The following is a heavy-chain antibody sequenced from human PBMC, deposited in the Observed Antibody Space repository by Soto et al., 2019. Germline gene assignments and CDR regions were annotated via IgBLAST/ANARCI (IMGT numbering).Heavy chain of an antibody. CDR1: GGSIRSGGYY. CDR2: IYYSGST. V-gene: IGHV4-31*03. D-gene: IGHD4-17*01. J-gene: IGHJ4*02. Sequence: THSLTSTVSGGSIRSGGYYWSWLRQHPGKGLEWIGYIYYSGSTYYNPSLKSRVTISVDTSKNQFSLKLSSVTAADTAVYYCAREKYGNCVDYWGQGTLVTVSS. CDR3: AREKYGNCVDY.